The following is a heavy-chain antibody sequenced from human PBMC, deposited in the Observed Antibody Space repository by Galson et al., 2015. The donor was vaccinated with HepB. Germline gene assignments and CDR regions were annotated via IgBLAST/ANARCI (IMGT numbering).Heavy chain of an antibody. CDR3: ARRLLAAADLREGYYYYGMDV. D-gene: IGHD6-13*01. CDR2: IIPIFGTA. J-gene: IGHJ6*02. Sequence: SVKVSCKASGGTFSSYAISWVRQAPGQGLEWMGGIIPIFGTANYAQKFQGRVTITADKSTSTAYMELSSLRSEDTAVYYCARRLLAAADLREGYYYYGMDVWGQGTTVTVSS. V-gene: IGHV1-69*06. CDR1: GGTFSSYA.